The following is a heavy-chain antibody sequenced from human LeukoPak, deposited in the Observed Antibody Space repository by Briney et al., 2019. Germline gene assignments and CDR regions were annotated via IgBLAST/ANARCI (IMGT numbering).Heavy chain of an antibody. V-gene: IGHV4-34*01. D-gene: IGHD1-26*01. Sequence: SETLSLTCAIYGGSFGASYWSWIRQPPGKGLEWIGEINHSGSTNYNPSLKSRVTISVDTSKNQFSLKLSSVTAADTAVYYCARRGGSPLGAFDIWGQGTMVTVSS. CDR1: GGSFGASY. J-gene: IGHJ3*02. CDR2: INHSGST. CDR3: ARRGGSPLGAFDI.